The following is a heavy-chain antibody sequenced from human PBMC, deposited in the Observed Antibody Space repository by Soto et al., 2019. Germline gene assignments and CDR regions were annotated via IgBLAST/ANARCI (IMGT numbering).Heavy chain of an antibody. D-gene: IGHD6-13*01. J-gene: IGHJ4*02. CDR1: RASTTQHY. CDR3: ARGGGSPCHNHEFDF. V-gene: IGHV4-59*11. Sequence: SDTLSLTCTVSRASTTQHYWNWILQSPGTGLEWIVSVSSTGSTVYSHSLTSPVTVSLDTSKNQFSLTLNSVTAADTAVYHCARGGGSPCHNHEFDFWGQGTLVT. CDR2: VSSTGST.